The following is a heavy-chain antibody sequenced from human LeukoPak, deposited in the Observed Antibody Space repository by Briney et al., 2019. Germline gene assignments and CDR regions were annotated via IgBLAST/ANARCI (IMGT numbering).Heavy chain of an antibody. CDR3: ASSWLPSGFYYYYYMDV. Sequence: GGSLRLSCAASGFTFSSYSMNWVRQAPGKGLEWVSSISSSSSYIYYADSVKGRFTISRDNAKNSLYLQMNSLRAEDTAVYYCASSWLPSGFYYYYYMDVWGKGTTVTISS. V-gene: IGHV3-21*01. D-gene: IGHD5-12*01. CDR2: ISSSSSYI. CDR1: GFTFSSYS. J-gene: IGHJ6*03.